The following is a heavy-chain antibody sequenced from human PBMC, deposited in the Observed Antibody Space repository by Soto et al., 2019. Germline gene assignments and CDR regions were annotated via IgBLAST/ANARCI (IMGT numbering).Heavy chain of an antibody. J-gene: IGHJ6*02. V-gene: IGHV3-30-3*01. CDR2: IAYDGNNK. CDR1: GFTFSSYS. Sequence: QVQLVESGGGVVQPGRSLRLSCAASGFTFSSYSIHWVRQAPGKGLEWVGVIAYDGNNKYYADSVKGRFTISRDNSKNTLFLQMNSLGAEDMAVYYCARALGGYYGVDVWCQGTSVTVSS. CDR3: ARALGGYYGVDV.